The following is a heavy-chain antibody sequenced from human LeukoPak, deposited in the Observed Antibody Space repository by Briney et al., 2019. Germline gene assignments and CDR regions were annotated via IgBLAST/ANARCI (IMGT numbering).Heavy chain of an antibody. CDR1: GYTFTGYY. Sequence: ASVKVSCKASGYTFTGYYMHWVRQAPGQGLEWMGWVNPNSGGTNYAQKFQGRVTMTRDTSISTAYMELSRLRSDDMAVYYCATDSSSLEYYYYYMDVWGKGTTVTVSS. CDR2: VNPNSGGT. J-gene: IGHJ6*03. CDR3: ATDSSSLEYYYYYMDV. D-gene: IGHD6-13*01. V-gene: IGHV1-2*02.